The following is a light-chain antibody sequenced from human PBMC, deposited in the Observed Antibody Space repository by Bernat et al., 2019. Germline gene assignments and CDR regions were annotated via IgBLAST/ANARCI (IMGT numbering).Light chain of an antibody. CDR1: SSDVGSYNR. CDR3: SSYTSISTLV. V-gene: IGLV2-18*02. J-gene: IGLJ2*01. Sequence: QSALTQPPSVSESPGQSVTISCTGTSSDVGSYNRVSWYQQSPGTAPKLMIYELTNRPSGVPDRFSGSKSGNTASLTISGLQAEDEADYYCSSYTSISTLVFGGGTKLTVL. CDR2: ELT.